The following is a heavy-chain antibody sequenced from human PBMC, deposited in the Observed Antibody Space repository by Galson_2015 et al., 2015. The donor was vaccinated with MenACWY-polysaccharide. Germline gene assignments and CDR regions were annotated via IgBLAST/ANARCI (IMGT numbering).Heavy chain of an antibody. CDR3: AKDRDSSSSDPDY. V-gene: IGHV3-30*02. D-gene: IGHD6-6*01. Sequence: SLKLSCAASGFTFSSYGMHWVRQAPGKGLDWVAFIRCDGSAEYYADSVKGRFTISRDNSKNTLYLQMNSLRAEDTAVYYCAKDRDSSSSDPDYWGQGTLVTVSS. CDR2: IRCDGSAE. J-gene: IGHJ4*02. CDR1: GFTFSSYG.